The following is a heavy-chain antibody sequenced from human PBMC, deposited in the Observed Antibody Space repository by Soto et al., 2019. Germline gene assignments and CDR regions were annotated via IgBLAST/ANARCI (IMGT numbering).Heavy chain of an antibody. J-gene: IGHJ4*02. CDR1: GFTFSTYA. Sequence: PVGSLRLSCAASGFTFSTYAMTWFRQAPGKGLEWVSAISADGGATFHADSVKGRFTISRDNSRNTLYLQMNSLRVEDTAVYFCTTLEMSASVYCGQRTQVTVSS. CDR3: TTLEMSASVY. V-gene: IGHV3-23*01. D-gene: IGHD3-3*01. CDR2: ISADGGAT.